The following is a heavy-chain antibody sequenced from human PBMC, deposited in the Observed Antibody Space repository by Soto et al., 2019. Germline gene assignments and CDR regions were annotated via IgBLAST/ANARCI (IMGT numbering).Heavy chain of an antibody. CDR2: IIPILAIA. V-gene: IGHV1-69*02. D-gene: IGHD5-12*01. CDR3: ASDLDMDTVDGRDV. J-gene: IGHJ6*01. CDR1: GGTFSSYT. Sequence: QVQLVQSGAEVKKPGASVKVSCTASGGTFSSYTLSSVRQAPVQGLEWMGMIIPILAIANYAQKFQGRLTITADKSTGTSYLELSSMRSEDTAVYYCASDLDMDTVDGRDVWGQGTTVTVSS.